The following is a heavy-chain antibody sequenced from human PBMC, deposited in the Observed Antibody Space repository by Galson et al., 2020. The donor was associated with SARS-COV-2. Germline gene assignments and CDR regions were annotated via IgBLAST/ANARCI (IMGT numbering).Heavy chain of an antibody. V-gene: IGHV3-30*04. Sequence: GESLKISCAASGFTFSSYAMHWVRQAPGKGLEWVAVISYDGSNKYYADSVKGRFTISRDNSKNTLYLQMNSLRAEDTAVYYCARVGGYWGQGTLVTVSS. CDR3: ARVGGY. D-gene: IGHD1-26*01. CDR2: ISYDGSNK. J-gene: IGHJ4*02. CDR1: GFTFSSYA.